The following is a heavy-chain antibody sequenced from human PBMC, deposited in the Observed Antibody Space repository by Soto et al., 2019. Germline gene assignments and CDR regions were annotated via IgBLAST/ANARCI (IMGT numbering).Heavy chain of an antibody. D-gene: IGHD5-12*01. CDR3: ARHTSGATSLVWFDS. Sequence: SETLSLTCTVAGGSISSYDWSWIRQPPGKGLEWIGYIYYSGSTNYNPSLKSRVTISVDTSKNQFSLKVRSVTAADTAVYYCARHTSGATSLVWFDSWGQGTLVTVSS. V-gene: IGHV4-59*08. CDR1: GGSISSYD. CDR2: IYYSGST. J-gene: IGHJ5*01.